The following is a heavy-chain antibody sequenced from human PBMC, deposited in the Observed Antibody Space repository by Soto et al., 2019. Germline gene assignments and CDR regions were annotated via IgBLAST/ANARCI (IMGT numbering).Heavy chain of an antibody. V-gene: IGHV1-69*01. J-gene: IGHJ4*02. CDR3: ARGPYDFWSGYYGL. CDR2: IIPIFGTA. D-gene: IGHD3-3*01. CDR1: GYTFSSYA. Sequence: QVQLVQSGAEVKKPGASVKVSCKASGYTFSSYAISWVRQAPGQGLEWLGGIIPIFGTANYAQKFQGRVTITEDESTRTAYMELSSLRSEYTAVYYCARGPYDFWSGYYGLWGQGTLVTVSS.